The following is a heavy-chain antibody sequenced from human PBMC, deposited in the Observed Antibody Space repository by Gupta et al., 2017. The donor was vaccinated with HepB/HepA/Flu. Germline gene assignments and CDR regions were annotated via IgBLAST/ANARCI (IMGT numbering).Heavy chain of an antibody. CDR1: GYTFISYG. J-gene: IGHJ4*02. Sequence: QVQLVQSGAEVKKPGASVKVSCKASGYTFISYGINWVRQAPGQGLEWMGWISAHNGNTNYAQNLQGRVTMTTDTSTSTAYMELRSLRSEETAVYYGARDSAIELSSVGVVTPLDYGGQGTLVTVSS. D-gene: IGHD3-3*01. V-gene: IGHV1-18*01. CDR2: ISAHNGNT. CDR3: ARDSAIELSSVGVVTPLDY.